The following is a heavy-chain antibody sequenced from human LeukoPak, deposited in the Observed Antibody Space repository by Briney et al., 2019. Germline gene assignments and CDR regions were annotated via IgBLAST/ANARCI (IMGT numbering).Heavy chain of an antibody. CDR1: GGSISHYY. CDR3: AREDPQTTVPEGMDV. V-gene: IGHV4-59*01. Sequence: SETLSLTCTVSGGSISHYYWSWIRQSPGKGLEWIGYIYYSGTTNYNPSLKSRVTISVDTSRNQFSLQLRSVTAADTAVYYCAREDPQTTVPEGMDVWGQGTTVIVSS. D-gene: IGHD4-17*01. J-gene: IGHJ6*02. CDR2: IYYSGTT.